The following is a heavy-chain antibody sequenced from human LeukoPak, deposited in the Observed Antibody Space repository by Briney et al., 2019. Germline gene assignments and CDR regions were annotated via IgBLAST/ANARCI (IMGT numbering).Heavy chain of an antibody. CDR2: INAGNGNT. CDR1: GYTFTSYA. J-gene: IGHJ4*02. D-gene: IGHD3-10*01. CDR3: ARSSGGGFGEFFFDY. V-gene: IGHV1-3*01. Sequence: ASVTVSCKASGYTFTSYAMHWVRQAPGQRLEWMGWINAGNGNTKYSQKFQGRVTITRDTSASTAYMELSSLRSEDTAVYYCARSSGGGFGEFFFDYWGQGTLVTVSS.